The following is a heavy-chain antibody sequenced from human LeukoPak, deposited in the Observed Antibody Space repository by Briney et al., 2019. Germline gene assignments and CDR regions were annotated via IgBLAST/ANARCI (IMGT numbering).Heavy chain of an antibody. CDR2: INHSGST. CDR3: ARGPAGFDY. D-gene: IGHD2-2*01. V-gene: IGHV4-34*01. J-gene: IGHJ4*02. Sequence: KPSETLSLTCAVYGGSFSGYYWSWIRQPPGKGLEWIGEINHSGSTNYNPSLKSRVTISVDTSKNQFSLNLSSVTAADTAVYYCARGPAGFDYWGQGTLVTVSS. CDR1: GGSFSGYY.